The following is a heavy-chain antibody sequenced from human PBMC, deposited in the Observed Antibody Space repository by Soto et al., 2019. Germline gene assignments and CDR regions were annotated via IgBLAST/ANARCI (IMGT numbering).Heavy chain of an antibody. J-gene: IGHJ6*02. Sequence: QVQLVQSGAEVKKPGSSVRVSCKTPGGTFSSYDISWVRQAPGQGLEWMGGINPIFATEKYAQKFQDRVTTPADESTSTAYMELSSRISEDTAVYYCAIYRYCSGGRCYDYSHIDVWGQGTTVTVSS. V-gene: IGHV1-69*12. CDR1: GGTFSSYD. D-gene: IGHD2-15*01. CDR2: INPIFATE. CDR3: AIYRYCSGGRCYDYSHIDV.